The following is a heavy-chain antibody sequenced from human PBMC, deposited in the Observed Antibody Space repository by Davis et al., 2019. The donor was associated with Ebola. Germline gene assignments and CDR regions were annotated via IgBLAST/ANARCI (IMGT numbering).Heavy chain of an antibody. V-gene: IGHV1-18*04. CDR1: GYTSPSYG. CDR3: AFLGFRRGDFWSGPGGNYYGMDV. Sequence: ASVMVSCYASGYTSPSYGISWVRHAPGQGLEWMGWISAYNGNTNYAQKLQGRVTMTTDTSTSTAYMELRSLRSDDTAVYYWAFLGFRRGDFWSGPGGNYYGMDVWGQGTTVTVSS. J-gene: IGHJ6*02. D-gene: IGHD3-3*01. CDR2: ISAYNGNT.